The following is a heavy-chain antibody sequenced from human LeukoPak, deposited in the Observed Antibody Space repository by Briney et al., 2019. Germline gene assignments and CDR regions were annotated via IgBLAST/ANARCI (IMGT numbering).Heavy chain of an antibody. CDR2: INPSGGST. D-gene: IGHD6-19*01. CDR1: GYTLTSYY. Sequence: ASVKVSCKASGYTLTSYYMHWVRQAPGQGLEWMGIINPSGGSTSYAQKFQGRVTMTRDTSTSTVYMELSSLRSEDTAVYYCARALALRYSSGWYDAFDIWGQGTMVTVSS. CDR3: ARALALRYSSGWYDAFDI. J-gene: IGHJ3*02. V-gene: IGHV1-46*01.